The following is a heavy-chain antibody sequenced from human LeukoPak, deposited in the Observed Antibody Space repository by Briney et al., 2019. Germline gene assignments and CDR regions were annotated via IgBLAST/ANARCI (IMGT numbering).Heavy chain of an antibody. J-gene: IGHJ6*03. Sequence: SETLSLTCTVSGYSISSGYYWGWIRQPPGKGLEWIGTIYYGGSTYYKPSLKSRVTTSVDTSKNQFSLKLSSVTAADTAVYYCASPAMAFIDQGRYNYYYYMDVWGKGTTVTVSS. V-gene: IGHV4-38-2*02. D-gene: IGHD5-18*01. CDR3: ASPAMAFIDQGRYNYYYYMDV. CDR1: GYSISSGYY. CDR2: IYYGGST.